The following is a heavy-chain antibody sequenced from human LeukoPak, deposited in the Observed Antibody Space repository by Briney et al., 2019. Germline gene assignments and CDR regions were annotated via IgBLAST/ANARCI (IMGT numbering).Heavy chain of an antibody. CDR3: ARDLYGGNSASWVDL. Sequence: GSLRLSCGASGFPFKHYGMHWVRPAPGKGLEWVAVIWYDGSNTFYADSVKGRFTISRDNSNNTLYLQVNSLRAEDTAVYYCARDLYGGNSASWVDLWGQGTLVTVSS. V-gene: IGHV3-33*01. D-gene: IGHD4-23*01. CDR1: GFPFKHYG. J-gene: IGHJ5*02. CDR2: IWYDGSNT.